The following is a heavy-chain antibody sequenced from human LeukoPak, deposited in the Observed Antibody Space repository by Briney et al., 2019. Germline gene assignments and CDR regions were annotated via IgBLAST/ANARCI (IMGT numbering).Heavy chain of an antibody. V-gene: IGHV4-59*01. D-gene: IGHD3-10*01. CDR2: IYYSGST. Sequence: SETLFLTCTVSGGSISSYYWSWIRQPPGKGLEWIGYIYYSGSTNYNPSLKSRVTISVDTSKNQFSLKLSSVTAADTAVYYCARDRAAGYFDYWGQGTLVTVSS. CDR1: GGSISSYY. J-gene: IGHJ4*02. CDR3: ARDRAAGYFDY.